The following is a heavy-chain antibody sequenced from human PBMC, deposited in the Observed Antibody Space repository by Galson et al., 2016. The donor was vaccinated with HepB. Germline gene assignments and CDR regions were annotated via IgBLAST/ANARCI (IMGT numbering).Heavy chain of an antibody. V-gene: IGHV4-39*07. CDR1: GGSTTGNNYL. Sequence: SETLSLTCIVSGGSTTGNNYLWGWIRQPPGKGLEWIGSIYFSESTDFNPSLRSRVTISLDPSRNHFSLRLSSVTAADTAVYYCASGDLAESSWNSGWSSWGQGTLVTVSS. D-gene: IGHD6-19*01. J-gene: IGHJ4*02. CDR2: IYFSEST. CDR3: ASGDLAESSWNSGWSS.